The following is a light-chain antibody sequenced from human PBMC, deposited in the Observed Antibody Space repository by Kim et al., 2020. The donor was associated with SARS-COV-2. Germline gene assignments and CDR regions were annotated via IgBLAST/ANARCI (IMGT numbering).Light chain of an antibody. J-gene: IGLJ2*01. CDR3: QSYDTSLSGSI. Sequence: RVTISCTGSSSNVGAAYDVHWYQRLPGKAPKLLIYTNINRPSGVPDRFSGSKSGTSASLAITGLQAEDEADYYCQSYDTSLSGSIFGGGTKLTVL. CDR1: SSNVGAAYD. CDR2: TNI. V-gene: IGLV1-40*01.